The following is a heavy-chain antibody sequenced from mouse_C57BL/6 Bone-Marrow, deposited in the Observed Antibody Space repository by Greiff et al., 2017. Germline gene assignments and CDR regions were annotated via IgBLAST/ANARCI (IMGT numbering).Heavy chain of an antibody. Sequence: EVKLQQSGAELVRPGASVKLSCTASGFNIKDDYMHWVKQRPEQGLEWIGWIDPENGDTEYASKFQGKATITAATSSNTAYIQRSSLTSDDTDVYYCTTWGDYGSMDYWGQGTSVTVSA. D-gene: IGHD2-13*01. CDR2: IDPENGDT. J-gene: IGHJ4*01. CDR3: TTWGDYGSMDY. V-gene: IGHV14-4*01. CDR1: GFNIKDDY.